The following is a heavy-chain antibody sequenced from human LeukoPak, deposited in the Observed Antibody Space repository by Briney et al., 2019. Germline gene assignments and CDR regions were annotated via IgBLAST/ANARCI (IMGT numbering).Heavy chain of an antibody. J-gene: IGHJ4*02. D-gene: IGHD6-13*01. CDR2: LSATGTGGIT. Sequence: GGSLRLSCAASGFTFGSYAMSWIRQAPGKGLEWVSALSATGTGGITYFADSVKGRFTISRDISKNTLYLLMSSLRAEDTAVYYCAKATAVGLGVIDYWGQGTLVTVSS. CDR1: GFTFGSYA. CDR3: AKATAVGLGVIDY. V-gene: IGHV3-23*01.